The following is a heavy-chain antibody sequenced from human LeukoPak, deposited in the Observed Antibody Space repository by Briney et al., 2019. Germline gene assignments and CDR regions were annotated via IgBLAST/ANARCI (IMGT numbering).Heavy chain of an antibody. CDR3: ATTKSKRRCSGGSCYSRWFDP. Sequence: GASVKVSCKVSGYTLTELSIHWVRQAPGKGLEWMGGFYPEDGETIYAQKFQGRVTMTEDTSTDTAYMELSSLRSEDTAVYYCATTKSKRRCSGGSCYSRWFDPWGQGTLVTVSS. J-gene: IGHJ5*02. V-gene: IGHV1-24*01. D-gene: IGHD2-15*01. CDR2: FYPEDGET. CDR1: GYTLTELS.